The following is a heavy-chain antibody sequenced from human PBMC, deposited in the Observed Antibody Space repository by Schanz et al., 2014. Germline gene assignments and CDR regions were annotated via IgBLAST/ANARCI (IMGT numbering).Heavy chain of an antibody. D-gene: IGHD3-10*02. CDR3: AKNQYDDVDLSSVYFDF. CDR2: VHPGGST. Sequence: EVQLVESGGGLVQPGGSLRLSCAASGFTFSSYWMHWVRQAPGKGLEWVSFVHPGGSTYYPDSVKGRFTISRDSSKNTLYLQMNSLRPEDTAIYYCAKNQYDDVDLSSVYFDFWGQGTLVTVSS. CDR1: GFTFSSYW. V-gene: IGHV3-66*01. J-gene: IGHJ4*02.